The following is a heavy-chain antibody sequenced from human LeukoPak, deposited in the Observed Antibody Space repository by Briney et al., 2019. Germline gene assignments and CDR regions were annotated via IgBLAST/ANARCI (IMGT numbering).Heavy chain of an antibody. CDR1: GFTFDDYA. J-gene: IGHJ4*02. V-gene: IGHV3-9*01. Sequence: GRSLRLSCAASGFTFDDYAMHWVRQAPGKGLEWVSGISWNSGSIGYADSVKGRFTISRDNAKNSLYLQMNNLRAEDTALYYCAKGSGEWGQGTLVTVSS. D-gene: IGHD2-21*01. CDR3: AKGSGE. CDR2: ISWNSGSI.